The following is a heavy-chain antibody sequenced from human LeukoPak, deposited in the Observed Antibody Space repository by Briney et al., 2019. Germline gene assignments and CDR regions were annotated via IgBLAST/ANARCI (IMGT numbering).Heavy chain of an antibody. J-gene: IGHJ3*02. V-gene: IGHV4-59*08. CDR2: IYYSRST. D-gene: IGHD3-10*01. CDR1: GGSISSYY. CDR3: ARSRRRLLWFGEPDAFDI. Sequence: SETLSLTCTVSGGSISSYYWSWIRQPPGKGLEWIGYIYYSRSTNYNPSLKSRVTISVDTSKNQFSLKLSSVTAADTAVYYCARSRRRLLWFGEPDAFDIWGQGTMVTVSS.